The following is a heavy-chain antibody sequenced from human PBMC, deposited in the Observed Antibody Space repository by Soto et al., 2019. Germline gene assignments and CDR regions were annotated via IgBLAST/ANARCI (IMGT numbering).Heavy chain of an antibody. V-gene: IGHV3-48*02. D-gene: IGHD3-3*01. J-gene: IGHJ6*02. CDR1: GFTFSSYS. Sequence: HPGGSLRLSCAASGFTFSSYSMNWVRQAPGKGLEWVSYISSSSTIYYADSVKGRFTISRDNAKNSLYLQMNSLRDEDTAVYYCARLLYDFWSGYYRRGDMDVWGQGTTVTVSS. CDR3: ARLLYDFWSGYYRRGDMDV. CDR2: ISSSSTI.